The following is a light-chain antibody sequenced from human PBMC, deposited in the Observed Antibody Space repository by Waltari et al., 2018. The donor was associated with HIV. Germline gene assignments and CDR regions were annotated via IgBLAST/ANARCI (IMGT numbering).Light chain of an antibody. J-gene: IGLJ3*02. CDR1: SGAVGGFDF. Sequence: QSALTQPASVSGSPGQSIIISCTGPSGAVGGFDFVSWYQQSPGTAPKVIISDVTNRPSGVSSRFSGSKSGNAASLTISGLQGEDEADYYCASYTHSSTLVFGGGTKLTVL. CDR2: DVT. CDR3: ASYTHSSTLV. V-gene: IGLV2-14*03.